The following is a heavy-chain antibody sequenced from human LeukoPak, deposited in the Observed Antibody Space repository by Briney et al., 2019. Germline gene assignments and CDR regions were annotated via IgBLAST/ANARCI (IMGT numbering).Heavy chain of an antibody. CDR3: ARDWAPRDYGDTDPTDDAFDI. V-gene: IGHV3-74*01. J-gene: IGHJ3*02. D-gene: IGHD4-17*01. CDR2: INSDGSST. CDR1: GFTFSSYW. Sequence: QPGGSLRLSCAASGFTFSSYWMHWVRQAPGKGLVWVSRINSDGSSTSYADSVKGRFTISRDNAKNTLYLQMNSLRAEDTAVYYCARDWAPRDYGDTDPTDDAFDIWGQGTMVTVSS.